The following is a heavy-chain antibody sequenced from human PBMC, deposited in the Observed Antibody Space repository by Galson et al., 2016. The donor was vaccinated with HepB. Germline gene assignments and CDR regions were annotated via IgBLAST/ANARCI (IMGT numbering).Heavy chain of an antibody. V-gene: IGHV4-61*01. CDR3: AGGPDYHERSGYYWGRFDY. CDR2: IYYSGST. Sequence: SETLSLTCTVSGGSVSSGSYYWSWIRQPPGKGLEWIGYIYYSGSTHYNPPLKSRVPISVDTSKNPFSLQLSSVTAADTAVYCCAGGPDYHERSGYYWGRFDYWGQAPLPTVSP. CDR1: GGSVSSGSYY. D-gene: IGHD3-22*01. J-gene: IGHJ4*02.